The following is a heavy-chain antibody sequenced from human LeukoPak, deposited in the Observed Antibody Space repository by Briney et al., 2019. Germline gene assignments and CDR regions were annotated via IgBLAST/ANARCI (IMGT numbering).Heavy chain of an antibody. CDR3: AREYHYYDTRGYYYFDY. Sequence: SETLSLTCSVSAGSISRYYWSWIRQPPGKGLEWICYIYYSGSTNYNPSLKSRVTMSLDTSRSQFSLRLSSVTAADTAVYYCAREYHYYDTRGYYYFDYWGQGTLVTVSS. CDR2: IYYSGST. CDR1: AGSISRYY. D-gene: IGHD3-22*01. J-gene: IGHJ4*02. V-gene: IGHV4-59*01.